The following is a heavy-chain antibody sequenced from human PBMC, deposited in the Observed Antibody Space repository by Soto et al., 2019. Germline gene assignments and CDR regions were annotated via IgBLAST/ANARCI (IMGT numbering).Heavy chain of an antibody. CDR2: TNAGNGNT. V-gene: IGHV1-3*01. CDR3: ARSSVPPYCSSSSCYSVDY. CDR1: GYTFTTYG. D-gene: IGHD2-2*01. Sequence: RASVKVSCKASGYTFTTYGIHWVRQAPGQRPEWMGWTNAGNGNTRYSHKFQGRVTFSRDTSASTAYMELSSLRSEDTSVYYCARSSVPPYCSSSSCYSVDYWGQGTRVTVSS. J-gene: IGHJ4*02.